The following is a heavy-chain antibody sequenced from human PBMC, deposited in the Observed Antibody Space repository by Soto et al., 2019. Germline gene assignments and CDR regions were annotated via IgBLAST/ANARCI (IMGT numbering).Heavy chain of an antibody. CDR2: INPNSGGT. Sequence: GASVKVSCKASGYTFTGYYMHWVRQAPGQGLEWMGWINPNSGGTNYAQKFQGWVTMTRDTSISTAYMELSRLRSDDTAVYYCARDFLAGPIAAIVTNWFDIWGQGTMVTFSS. V-gene: IGHV1-2*04. D-gene: IGHD5-18*01. J-gene: IGHJ3*02. CDR1: GYTFTGYY. CDR3: ARDFLAGPIAAIVTNWFDI.